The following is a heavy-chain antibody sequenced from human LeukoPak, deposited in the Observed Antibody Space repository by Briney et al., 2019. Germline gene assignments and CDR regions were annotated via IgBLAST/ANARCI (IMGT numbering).Heavy chain of an antibody. Sequence: ASVKVSCTASGYTFTSHGLSWVRQAPGQGLEWMGGIIPIFGTANYAQKFQGRVTITAAESTSTAYMELSSLRSEDTAVYYCARDVVPAAYYFDYWGQGTLVTVSS. D-gene: IGHD2-2*01. CDR2: IIPIFGTA. J-gene: IGHJ4*02. V-gene: IGHV1-69*13. CDR3: ARDVVPAAYYFDY. CDR1: GYTFTSHG.